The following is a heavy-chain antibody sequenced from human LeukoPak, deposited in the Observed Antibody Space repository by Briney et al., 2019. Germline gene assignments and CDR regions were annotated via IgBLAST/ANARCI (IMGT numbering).Heavy chain of an antibody. CDR2: IYYSGST. CDR1: GGSISSYY. Sequence: SETLSLTCTVSGGSISSYYWSWSRQPPGKGLGWVGYIYYSGSTNYNPSLKSRVSISVHTYKNQFSLKLSSVTAADTAVYYCARMYSGYGSRSYYLDYWGQGTLVTVSS. D-gene: IGHD5-12*01. V-gene: IGHV4-59*01. J-gene: IGHJ4*02. CDR3: ARMYSGYGSRSYYLDY.